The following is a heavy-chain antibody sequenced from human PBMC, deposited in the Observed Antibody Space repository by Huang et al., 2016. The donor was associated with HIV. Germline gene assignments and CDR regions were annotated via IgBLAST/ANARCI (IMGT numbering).Heavy chain of an antibody. CDR2: IYYSGNI. J-gene: IGHJ4*02. CDR3: ARPLTGTTALGY. D-gene: IGHD1-20*01. CDR1: GSSISSSYY. Sequence: QLQLQESGPGLVQPSETLSLTCTVSGSSISSSYYWGWIRQPPGKGLEWIGNIYYSGNIPYNPSLKSRVTISVDTSKNHISLKVDSVTAADTAVYYCARPLTGTTALGYWGQGTLVTVSS. V-gene: IGHV4-39*01.